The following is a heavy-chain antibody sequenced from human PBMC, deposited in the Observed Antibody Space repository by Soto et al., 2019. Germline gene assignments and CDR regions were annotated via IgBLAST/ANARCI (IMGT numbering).Heavy chain of an antibody. D-gene: IGHD3-22*01. CDR1: GFTFSSYA. J-gene: IGHJ3*02. CDR2: ISYDGSNK. CDR3: AREDYDSSGYYPRAFDI. Sequence: PGGSLRLSCAASGFTFSSYAMHWVRQAPGKGLEWVAVISYDGSNKYYADSVKGRFTISRDNSKNTLYLQMNSLRAKDTAVYYCAREDYDSSGYYPRAFDIWGQGTMVTVSS. V-gene: IGHV3-30-3*01.